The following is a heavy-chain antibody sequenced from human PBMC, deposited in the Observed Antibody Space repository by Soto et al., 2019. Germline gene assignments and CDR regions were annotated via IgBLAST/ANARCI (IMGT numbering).Heavy chain of an antibody. Sequence: SVKVSCKASGGTFSSYTISWVRQAPGQGLEWMGRIIPILGIANYAQKFQGRVTITADKSTSTAYMELSSLRSEDTAVYYCARAGYCSGGSCSQYYYYYMDVWGKGTTVTVSS. D-gene: IGHD2-15*01. CDR1: GGTFSSYT. V-gene: IGHV1-69*02. J-gene: IGHJ6*03. CDR2: IIPILGIA. CDR3: ARAGYCSGGSCSQYYYYYMDV.